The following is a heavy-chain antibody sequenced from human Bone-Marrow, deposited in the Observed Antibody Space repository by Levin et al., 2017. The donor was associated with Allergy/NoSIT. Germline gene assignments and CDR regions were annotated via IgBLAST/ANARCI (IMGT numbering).Heavy chain of an antibody. Sequence: GESLKISCKVSGYTLTELSMHWVRQAPGKGLEWMGGFDPEDGETIYAQKFQGRVTMTEDTSTDTAYMELSSLRSEDTAVYYCATDLMGSTVTPTGDYWGQGTLVTVSS. CDR2: FDPEDGET. V-gene: IGHV1-24*01. D-gene: IGHD4-17*01. J-gene: IGHJ4*02. CDR3: ATDLMGSTVTPTGDY. CDR1: GYTLTELS.